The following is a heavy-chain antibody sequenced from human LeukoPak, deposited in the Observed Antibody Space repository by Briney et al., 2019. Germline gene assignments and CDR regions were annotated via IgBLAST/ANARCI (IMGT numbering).Heavy chain of an antibody. CDR3: ARLQMYYYDSSGGSGWFDP. Sequence: ASVKVSCKASGYTFTGYYMHWVRQAPGQGLEWMGWINPNSGGTNYAQKFQGRVTMTRDTSISTAYMELSRLRSDDTAVYYCARLQMYYYDSSGGSGWFDPWGQGTLVTVPS. CDR1: GYTFTGYY. CDR2: INPNSGGT. D-gene: IGHD3-22*01. J-gene: IGHJ5*02. V-gene: IGHV1-2*02.